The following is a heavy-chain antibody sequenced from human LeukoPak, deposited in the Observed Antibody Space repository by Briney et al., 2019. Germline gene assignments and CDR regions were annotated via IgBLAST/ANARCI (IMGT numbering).Heavy chain of an antibody. J-gene: IGHJ4*02. CDR3: ARQRGWGFGSYLDY. V-gene: IGHV4-39*01. D-gene: IGHD7-27*01. CDR2: IYYSGTT. Sequence: MPSETLSLTCTVSGGSISSSSYYWGWIRQPPGKGLEWIGSIYYSGTTYYNPSLKSRVTISLDTSKNQFSLKLSSVTAADTAVYYCARQRGWGFGSYLDYWGQGTLVTVSS. CDR1: GGSISSSSYY.